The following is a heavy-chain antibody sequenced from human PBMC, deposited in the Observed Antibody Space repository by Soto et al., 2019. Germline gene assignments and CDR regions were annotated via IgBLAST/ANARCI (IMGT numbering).Heavy chain of an antibody. J-gene: IGHJ4*02. CDR3: AREGSYSAYNLAHGLQLWYFDF. D-gene: IGHD5-12*01. CDR2: IFSSGST. CDR1: GGSINTFY. V-gene: IGHV4-4*07. Sequence: PSETLSLTCTVSGGSINTFYWSWVRQPAGKGLEWIGRIFSSGSTSFNPSLESRVAMSVDTSKNHFSLNLSSVTAADMAVYYCAREGSYSAYNLAHGLQLWYFDFWGQGALVTVSS.